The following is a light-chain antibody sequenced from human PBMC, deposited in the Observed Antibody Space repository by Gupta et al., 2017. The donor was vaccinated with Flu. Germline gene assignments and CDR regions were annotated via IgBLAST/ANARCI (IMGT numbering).Light chain of an antibody. J-gene: IGKJ2*01. CDR3: QQSYSTPMYS. CDR1: QIIKRY. V-gene: IGKV1-39*01. Sequence: SSLSASVGDKVTITCRASQIIKRYLNWYKQKPGQGPKLLIYAASSWRSGVPPRFSGSGSGKDFTLTISSRQPEDSAYYYCQQSYSTPMYSFGQGTKLEIK. CDR2: AAS.